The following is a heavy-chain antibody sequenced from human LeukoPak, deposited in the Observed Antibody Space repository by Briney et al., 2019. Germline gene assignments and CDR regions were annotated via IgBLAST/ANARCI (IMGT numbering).Heavy chain of an antibody. Sequence: GASVKVSCKASGYTFTSYGISWVRQAPEQGLEWMGWISAYNGNTNYAQKLQGRVTMTTDTSTSTAYMELRSLRSDDTAVYYCARNRGDYPLSGFDPWGQGTLVTVSS. CDR3: ARNRGDYPLSGFDP. J-gene: IGHJ5*02. CDR2: ISAYNGNT. CDR1: GYTFTSYG. V-gene: IGHV1-18*01. D-gene: IGHD4-17*01.